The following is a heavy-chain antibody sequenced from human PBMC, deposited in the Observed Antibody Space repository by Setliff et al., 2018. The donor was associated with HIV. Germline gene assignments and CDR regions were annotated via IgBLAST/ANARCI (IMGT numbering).Heavy chain of an antibody. CDR3: AREGWGIQFLGWLGYESYYFDY. D-gene: IGHD3-3*01. CDR1: GGSLRGYY. V-gene: IGHV4-34*01. CDR2: INHSGST. J-gene: IGHJ4*02. Sequence: SETLSLTCAVYGGSLRGYYWSWIRQPPGKGLEWIGEINHSGSTNYNPSLKSRVTISVDTSKNQFSLKLSSVTAADTAVYSCAREGWGIQFLGWLGYESYYFDYWGQGTLVTVS.